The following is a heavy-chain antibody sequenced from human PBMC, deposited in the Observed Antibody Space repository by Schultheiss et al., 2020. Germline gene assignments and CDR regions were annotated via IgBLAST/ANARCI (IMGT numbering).Heavy chain of an antibody. J-gene: IGHJ4*02. CDR2: IYYSGNT. CDR1: GGSISTNNW. Sequence: SQTLSLTCAVSGGSISTNNWWTWVRQPPGKGLEWIGSIYYSGNTYYNPSLKSRVTISVDTSKNQFSLKLSSVTAADTAVYYCARTREYYDFWSGYPDYWGPAALFTVSS. V-gene: IGHV4-4*02. D-gene: IGHD3-3*01. CDR3: ARTREYYDFWSGYPDY.